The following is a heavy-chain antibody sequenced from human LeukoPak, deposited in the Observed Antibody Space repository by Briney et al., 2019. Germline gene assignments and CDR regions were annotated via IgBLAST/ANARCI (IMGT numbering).Heavy chain of an antibody. V-gene: IGHV3-23*01. J-gene: IGHJ4*02. CDR2: ISGSGGST. CDR1: GFIFSSYS. Sequence: GGSLRLSCAAAGFIFSSYSMHWVRQAPGKGLEWVSAISGSGGSTYYADSVKGRFTISRDNSKNTLYLQMNNLRAEDTAVYYCAKGGGYCSSTSCSTLDYWGQGTLVTVSS. CDR3: AKGGGYCSSTSCSTLDY. D-gene: IGHD2-2*01.